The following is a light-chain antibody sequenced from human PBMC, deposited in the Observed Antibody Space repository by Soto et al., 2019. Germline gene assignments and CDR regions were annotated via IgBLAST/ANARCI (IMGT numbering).Light chain of an antibody. CDR2: KAS. J-gene: IGKJ5*01. V-gene: IGKV1-5*03. CDR3: QQRSNWPGIT. CDR1: QTISSW. Sequence: DIQMTQSPSTLSGSVGDRVTITCRASQTISSWLAWYQQKPGKAPKLLIYKASTLKSGVPSRFSGSGSGTDFTLTISSLEPEDFAVYYCQQRSNWPGITFGQGTRLEIK.